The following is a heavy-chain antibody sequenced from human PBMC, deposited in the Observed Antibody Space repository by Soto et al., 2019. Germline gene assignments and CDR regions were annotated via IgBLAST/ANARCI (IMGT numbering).Heavy chain of an antibody. J-gene: IGHJ4*02. V-gene: IGHV4-59*13. Sequence: PSETLSLTCTVSGDSISSYYWSWIRQLPGKELEWIGYIYYGGSTIYNPSLKSRVTISADTSKNQFSLKLTSVTAADTAVYYCARGAIAAQAFDSWGQGTLVTVSS. D-gene: IGHD6-13*01. CDR1: GDSISSYY. CDR2: IYYGGST. CDR3: ARGAIAAQAFDS.